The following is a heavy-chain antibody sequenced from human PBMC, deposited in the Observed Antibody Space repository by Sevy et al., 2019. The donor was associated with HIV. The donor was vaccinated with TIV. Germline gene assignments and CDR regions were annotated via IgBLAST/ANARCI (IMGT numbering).Heavy chain of an antibody. Sequence: GGSLRLSCSASGFIFSNYAMHWVRQAPWKGLEYVSGLSSHNAGSTYYADSVNGRFTISRDNSKNTLYLQMTSLRTEDTAVYYCVKDRIETILWSKGDWFDPWGQGTLVTVSS. CDR2: LSSHNAGST. V-gene: IGHV3-64D*06. CDR1: GFIFSNYA. D-gene: IGHD3-9*01. J-gene: IGHJ5*02. CDR3: VKDRIETILWSKGDWFDP.